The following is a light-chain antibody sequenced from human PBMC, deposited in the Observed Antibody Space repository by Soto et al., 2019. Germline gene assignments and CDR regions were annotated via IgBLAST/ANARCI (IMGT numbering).Light chain of an antibody. V-gene: IGKV3-20*01. J-gene: IGKJ1*01. CDR3: QQYASSPT. Sequence: DIVLTQSPGTLSLSPGERATLSCRASQSVRSTSLAWYQQKPGQAPRLLIYGASSRATGIPDRFSGGGSGTDFTLTISGLEPEDSAVFYCQQYASSPTFGQGTKVDIK. CDR1: QSVRSTS. CDR2: GAS.